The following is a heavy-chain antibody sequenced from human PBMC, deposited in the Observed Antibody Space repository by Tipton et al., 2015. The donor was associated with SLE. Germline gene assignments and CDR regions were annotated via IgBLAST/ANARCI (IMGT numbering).Heavy chain of an antibody. Sequence: GLVKPSGTLSLTCAVSGASISSSNWWNWVRQPPGKGLEWIGEIYHSGSTNYNPSLRSRVTMSVDKSKNQFSLNLSSVTAADTAVYYCARQWGSLDYWGQGTLVTVSS. CDR2: IYHSGST. V-gene: IGHV4-4*02. CDR1: GASISSSNW. CDR3: ARQWGSLDY. D-gene: IGHD1-26*01. J-gene: IGHJ4*02.